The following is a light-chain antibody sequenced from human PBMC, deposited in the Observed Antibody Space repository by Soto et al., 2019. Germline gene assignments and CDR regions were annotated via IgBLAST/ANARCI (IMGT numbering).Light chain of an antibody. CDR3: VLYMGSGISV. CDR2: NTY. Sequence: QAVVTQEPSFSVSPGGTVTLTCGLSSGSVSTSYYPSWYQQTPGQAPRTLIYNTYTRSSGVPDRFSASILGDKAALTITGAQADDESDYYCVLYMGSGISVFDGGTKLTVL. J-gene: IGLJ2*01. CDR1: SGSVSTSYY. V-gene: IGLV8-61*01.